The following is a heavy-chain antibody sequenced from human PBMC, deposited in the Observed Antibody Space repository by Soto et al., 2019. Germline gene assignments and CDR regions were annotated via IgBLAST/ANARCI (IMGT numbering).Heavy chain of an antibody. D-gene: IGHD3-3*01. CDR1: GGSVSSSSYY. J-gene: IGHJ4*02. CDR2: VYYSGST. Sequence: SETLSLTCTVSGGSVSSSSYYWGWVRQPPGKGLEWIGSVYYSGSTYYNPSLESRVTISVDKSKNQFSLKLMSLSAADTAVYYCARDDFWSGSYDYWGQGTLVNVSS. V-gene: IGHV4-39*02. CDR3: ARDDFWSGSYDY.